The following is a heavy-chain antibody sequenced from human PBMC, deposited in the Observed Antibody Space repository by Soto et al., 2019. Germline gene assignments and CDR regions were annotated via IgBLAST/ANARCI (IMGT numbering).Heavy chain of an antibody. Sequence: QEQLVESGGGVVKPGGSLRLSCTASGFSFSDYYMSWIRQAPGKGLECIAYISSSGNSIYYADSVKGRFTVSRDNAKNSLYLHMNSLTAEDTAMYYCVRDDDYGGTNNCFDSWGQGTLFTVSS. CDR3: VRDDDYGGTNNCFDS. CDR2: ISSSGNSI. V-gene: IGHV3-11*01. J-gene: IGHJ5*01. D-gene: IGHD4-17*01. CDR1: GFSFSDYY.